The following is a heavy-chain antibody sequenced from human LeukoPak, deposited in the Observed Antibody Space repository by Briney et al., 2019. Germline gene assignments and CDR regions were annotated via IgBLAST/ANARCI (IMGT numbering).Heavy chain of an antibody. V-gene: IGHV4-31*03. CDR1: GGSISSGDYY. CDR3: ARDRRGVDYYYGMDV. J-gene: IGHJ6*04. CDR2: IYYSGST. Sequence: SQTLSLTCTVFGGSISSGDYYWSWIRQHPGKGLEWIGYIYYSGSTYYNPSLKSRLTISVDTSKNRFSLKLSSVTAADTAVYYCARDRRGVDYYYGMDVWGKGTTVTVSS. D-gene: IGHD2-21*01.